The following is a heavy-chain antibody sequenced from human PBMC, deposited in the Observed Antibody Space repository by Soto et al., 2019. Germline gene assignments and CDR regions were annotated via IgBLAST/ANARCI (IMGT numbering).Heavy chain of an antibody. J-gene: IGHJ3*02. Sequence: TGGATRRQYRMWSPQPQWKGLEWIAYIYYSGSTNYNPSLKSRVTISVDTSKNQFSLKLSSVTAADTAVYYCASSTSEFFGGAFAIWGQGTMVT. D-gene: IGHD2-2*01. CDR3: ASSTSEFFGGAFAI. CDR2: IYYSGST. CDR1: GGATRRQY. V-gene: IGHV4-59*11.